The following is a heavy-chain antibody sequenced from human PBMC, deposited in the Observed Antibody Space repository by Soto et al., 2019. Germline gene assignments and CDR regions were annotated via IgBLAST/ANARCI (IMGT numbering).Heavy chain of an antibody. D-gene: IGHD3-10*01. CDR3: TGPRDYYGSGSYYNVYGMDV. Sequence: GGSLRLSCAASGFTFSNAWMSWVRQAPGKGLEWVGRIKSKTDGGTTDYAAPVKGRFTISREDSKNTLYLQMNSLKTEDTAVYYCTGPRDYYGSGSYYNVYGMDVWGQGTTVTVSS. CDR2: IKSKTDGGTT. J-gene: IGHJ6*02. CDR1: GFTFSNAW. V-gene: IGHV3-15*01.